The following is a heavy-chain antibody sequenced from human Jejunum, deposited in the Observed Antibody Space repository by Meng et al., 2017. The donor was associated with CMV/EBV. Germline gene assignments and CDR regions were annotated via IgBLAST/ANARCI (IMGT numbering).Heavy chain of an antibody. Sequence: SLALSCAASGFPFSSYWLHRVRQAPGKGLVWVSSISNIGSFKACADSVKGRFTVSRDNAKNTAYLQMNSLTVEDAAVYYCGDFEAGWGQGTLVTVSS. CDR2: ISNIGSFK. D-gene: IGHD3-3*01. CDR3: GDFEAG. J-gene: IGHJ4*02. CDR1: GFPFSSYW. V-gene: IGHV3-74*01.